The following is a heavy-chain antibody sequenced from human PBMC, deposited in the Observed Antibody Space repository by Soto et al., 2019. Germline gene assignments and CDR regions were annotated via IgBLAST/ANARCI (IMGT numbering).Heavy chain of an antibody. CDR1: GGTFSSYA. D-gene: IGHD2-2*01. J-gene: IGHJ6*02. Sequence: QVQLVQSGAEVKKPGSSVKVSCKASGGTFSSYAISWVRQAPGQGLEWMGGIIPISGTANYAQKFQGRVTITADESTSTAYMELSSLRSEDTAVYYCAREPQQDCSSTSCYLTPPYYYYGMDVWGQGTTVTVSS. V-gene: IGHV1-69*01. CDR3: AREPQQDCSSTSCYLTPPYYYYGMDV. CDR2: IIPISGTA.